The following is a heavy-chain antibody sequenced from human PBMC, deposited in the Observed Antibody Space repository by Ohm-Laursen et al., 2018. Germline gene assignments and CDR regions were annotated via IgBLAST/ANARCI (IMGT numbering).Heavy chain of an antibody. CDR2: IHYSRTSLI. V-gene: IGHV3-48*03. CDR1: GFNFNTYE. D-gene: IGHD2-2*02. J-gene: IGHJ6*02. Sequence: SLRLSCTASGFNFNTYEMNWVRQASGKGLEWVANIHYSRTSLIYYADSVIGRFTISRDNAKNSLFLQMSSLRADDTAIYYCARRIPLYGMDVWSQGTTVTVSS. CDR3: ARRIPLYGMDV.